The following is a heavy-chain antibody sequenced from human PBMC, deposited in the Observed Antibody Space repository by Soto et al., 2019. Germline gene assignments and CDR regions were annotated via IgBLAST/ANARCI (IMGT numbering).Heavy chain of an antibody. D-gene: IGHD1-26*01. CDR3: GRDVGPLRAGGNWFDP. Sequence: GGSLRLSCAASGFTFSSYSMNWVRQAPGKGLEWVSSISSSSSYIYYADSVKGRFTISRDNAKNSLYLQMNSLRAEDTAVYYCGRDVGPLRAGGNWFDPWGQGTLVTVSS. CDR1: GFTFSSYS. CDR2: ISSSSSYI. V-gene: IGHV3-21*01. J-gene: IGHJ5*02.